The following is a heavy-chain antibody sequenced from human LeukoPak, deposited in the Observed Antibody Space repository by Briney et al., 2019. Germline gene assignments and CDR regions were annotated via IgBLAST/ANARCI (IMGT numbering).Heavy chain of an antibody. CDR1: GGSFSGYY. V-gene: IGHV4-34*01. D-gene: IGHD3-10*01. CDR3: ATDYNGSGSPFDY. CDR2: INHSGST. J-gene: IGHJ4*02. Sequence: SETLSLTCAVYGGSFSGYYWSWIRQPPGKGLEWIGEINHSGSTNYNPSLKSRVTISVDTSKNQFSLKLSSVTAADTAVYYCATDYNGSGSPFDYWGQGTPVTVSS.